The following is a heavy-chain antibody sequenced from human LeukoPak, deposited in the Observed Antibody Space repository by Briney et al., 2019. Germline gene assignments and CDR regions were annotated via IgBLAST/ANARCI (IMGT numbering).Heavy chain of an antibody. CDR3: ARGGGYGSSPLK. J-gene: IGHJ4*02. CDR2: IYTSGST. CDR1: GGSISSYY. Sequence: SETQSLTCTVSGGSISSYYWSWIRQPPGKGLEWIGYIYTSGSTNYNPSLKSRVTISVDTSKNQFSLKLNSVTAADTAVYYCARGGGYGSSPLKWGQGTLVTVSS. V-gene: IGHV4-4*09. D-gene: IGHD6-6*01.